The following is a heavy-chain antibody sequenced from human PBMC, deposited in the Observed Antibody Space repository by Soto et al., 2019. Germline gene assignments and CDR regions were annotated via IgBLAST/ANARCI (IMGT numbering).Heavy chain of an antibody. V-gene: IGHV1-8*01. J-gene: IGHJ5*02. CDR2: MNPNSGNT. Sequence: QVQLVQSGAEVKKPGASVKVSCKASGYTFTGYDINWVRQAPGQGLEWMGWMNPNSGNTGYAQKFQGKLTMTRNTSLSTAYMDLSSLRSEDTAVYYCARGLRNPTAAGNWFDPWGQGTLVTVSS. D-gene: IGHD6-13*01. CDR1: GYTFTGYD. CDR3: ARGLRNPTAAGNWFDP.